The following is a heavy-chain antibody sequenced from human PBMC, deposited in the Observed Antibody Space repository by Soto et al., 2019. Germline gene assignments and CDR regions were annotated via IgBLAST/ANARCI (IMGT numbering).Heavy chain of an antibody. V-gene: IGHV3-11*01. CDR3: AGDPYYYGSAF. J-gene: IGHJ4*02. Sequence: LRLSCAASGFRFSDHYMTWIRQPPGKGLEWVSKISSSGTTMYYADSVKGRFTVSRDNAKNSLYLEMNSLRAEDTAVYYCAGDPYYYGSAFWGQGTLFTVCS. D-gene: IGHD3-10*01. CDR1: GFRFSDHY. CDR2: ISSSGTTM.